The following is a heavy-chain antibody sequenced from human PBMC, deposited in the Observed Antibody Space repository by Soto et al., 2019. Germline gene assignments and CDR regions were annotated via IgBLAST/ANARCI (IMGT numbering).Heavy chain of an antibody. Sequence: QVQLVQSGAEVKKPGSSVKVSCKASGGTFSSYAISWVRQAPGQGLEWMGGIIPIFGTANYAPKFQGRVTITADESTSTAYMELSSVRSEDTAVYYCARVVTVVKSFHYWYFDLWGRGTLVTVSS. CDR1: GGTFSSYA. CDR2: IIPIFGTA. J-gene: IGHJ2*01. CDR3: ARVVTVVKSFHYWYFDL. D-gene: IGHD2-15*01. V-gene: IGHV1-69*12.